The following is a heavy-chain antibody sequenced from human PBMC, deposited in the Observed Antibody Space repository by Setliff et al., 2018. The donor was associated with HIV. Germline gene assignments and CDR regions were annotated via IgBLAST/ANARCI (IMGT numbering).Heavy chain of an antibody. D-gene: IGHD2-15*01. V-gene: IGHV4-4*07. CDR3: ARDPYCSGDGCFRYFQH. Sequence: SETLSLTCTVSNVSFNSYYWSWIRHPAGRALEWIGRIYSSGSTNYNPSLKSRVKMSLDTSKNQFSLKLSSVTAADTAVYFCARDPYCSGDGCFRYFQHWGRGTLVTVSS. CDR1: NVSFNSYY. CDR2: IYSSGST. J-gene: IGHJ1*01.